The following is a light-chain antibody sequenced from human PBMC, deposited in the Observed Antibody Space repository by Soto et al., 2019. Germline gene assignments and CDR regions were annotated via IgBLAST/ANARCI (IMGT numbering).Light chain of an antibody. V-gene: IGLV1-44*01. CDR2: STS. J-gene: IGLJ1*01. Sequence: QSVLTQPPSASGTPGQIVAISCSGSSSNIGSNTVTWYQQLPGTAPKLLIYSTSQRSSGVPGRFSGSKSGASASLAITGLQAEDEADYYCQSYDSSLRVYVFGTGTKVTVL. CDR3: QSYDSSLRVYV. CDR1: SSNIGSNT.